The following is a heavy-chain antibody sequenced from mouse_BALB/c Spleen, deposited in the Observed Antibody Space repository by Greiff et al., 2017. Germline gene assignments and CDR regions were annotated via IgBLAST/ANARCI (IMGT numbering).Heavy chain of an antibody. V-gene: IGHV1-7*01. Sequence: QVQLKESGAELAKPGASVKMSCKASGYTFTSYWMHWVKQRPGQGLEWIGYINPSTGYTEYNQKFKVKATLTADKSSSTAYMQLSSLTSEDSAVYYCARKWFAYWGQGTLVTVSA. CDR3: ARKWFAY. J-gene: IGHJ3*01. CDR2: INPSTGYT. CDR1: GYTFTSYW.